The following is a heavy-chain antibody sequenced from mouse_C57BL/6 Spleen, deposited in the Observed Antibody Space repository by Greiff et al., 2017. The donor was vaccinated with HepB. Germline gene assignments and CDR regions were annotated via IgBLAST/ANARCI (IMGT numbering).Heavy chain of an antibody. CDR1: GYTFTSYW. D-gene: IGHD1-1*01. CDR3: AYGSSYPYWYLDV. CDR2: IHPNSGST. J-gene: IGHJ1*03. V-gene: IGHV1-64*01. Sequence: VQLQQPGAELVKPGASVKLSCKASGYTFTSYWMHWVKQRPGQGLEWIGMIHPNSGSTNYNEKFKSKATLTVDKSSSTAYMQLSSLTSEDSAVYYCAYGSSYPYWYLDVWGTGTTVTVSS.